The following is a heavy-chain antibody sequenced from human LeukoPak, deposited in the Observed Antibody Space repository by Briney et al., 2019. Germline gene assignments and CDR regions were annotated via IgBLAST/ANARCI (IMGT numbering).Heavy chain of an antibody. CDR1: GGSISSGGYS. CDR2: IYHSGST. D-gene: IGHD6-19*01. J-gene: IGHJ4*02. Sequence: SETLSLTCAVSGGSISSGGYSWSWIRQPPGKGLGWIGYIYHSGSTYYNPSLKSRVTISVDRSKNQFSLKLSSVTAADTAVYYCARFSSGWLNYFDYWGQGTLVTVSS. V-gene: IGHV4-30-2*01. CDR3: ARFSSGWLNYFDY.